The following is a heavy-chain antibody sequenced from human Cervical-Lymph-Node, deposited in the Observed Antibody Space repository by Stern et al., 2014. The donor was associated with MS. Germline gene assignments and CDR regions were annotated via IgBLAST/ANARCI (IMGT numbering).Heavy chain of an antibody. CDR3: ARGAGWFDP. CDR2: IYYSGST. CDR1: GGPISSYY. V-gene: IGHV4-59*01. Sequence: LQLQESGPGPAKPSETPSLTCTVPGGPISSYYWSWIRQPPGKGLEWIGYIYYSGSTNYNPSLKSRVTISVDTSKNQFSLKLNSVTAADTAVYYCARGAGWFDPWGQGTLVTVSS. J-gene: IGHJ5*01.